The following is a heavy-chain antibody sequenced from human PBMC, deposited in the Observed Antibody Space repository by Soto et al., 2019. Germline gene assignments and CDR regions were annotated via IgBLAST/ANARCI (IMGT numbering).Heavy chain of an antibody. Sequence: EVQLVESGGGLVQPGRSLRLSCAASGFTFEDYAMHWIRQVPGKGLEWVAGISWTGGATGYADSVKGRFTISRDNAKNSPYQLMSSVTTGDTVFYYYAIDGGNGFSTNCHNWFAPWGQGTLVTVSS. CDR3: AIDGGNGFSTNCHNWFAP. J-gene: IGHJ5*02. V-gene: IGHV3-9*01. CDR2: ISWTGGAT. CDR1: GFTFEDYA. D-gene: IGHD2-2*01.